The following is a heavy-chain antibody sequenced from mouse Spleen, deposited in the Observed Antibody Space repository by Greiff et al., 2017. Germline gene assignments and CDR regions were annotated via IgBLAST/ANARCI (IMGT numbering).Heavy chain of an antibody. D-gene: IGHD4-1*01. CDR3: ARRGKLYYYAMDY. J-gene: IGHJ4*01. Sequence: VQLQQSGPELVKPGASVKISCKASGYTFTDYYMNWVKQSHGKSLEWIGDINPNNGGTSYNQKFKGKATLTVDKSSSTAYMELRSLTSEDSAVYYCARRGKLYYYAMDYWGQGTSVTVSS. CDR2: INPNNGGT. CDR1: GYTFTDYY. V-gene: IGHV1-26*01.